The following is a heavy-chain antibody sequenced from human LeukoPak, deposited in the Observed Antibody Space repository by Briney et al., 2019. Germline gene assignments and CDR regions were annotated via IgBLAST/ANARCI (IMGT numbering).Heavy chain of an antibody. Sequence: PSETLPLTCAVYGGSFSGFHWSWIRQPPGKGLEWIGEINHSGSTNYNPSLKSRVTISVDRSKNQFALKLSSVTAADTAVYYCARGGGCSSTSCYYVDYWGQGTLVTVSS. J-gene: IGHJ4*02. CDR3: ARGGGCSSTSCYYVDY. D-gene: IGHD2-2*01. V-gene: IGHV4-34*01. CDR2: INHSGST. CDR1: GGSFSGFH.